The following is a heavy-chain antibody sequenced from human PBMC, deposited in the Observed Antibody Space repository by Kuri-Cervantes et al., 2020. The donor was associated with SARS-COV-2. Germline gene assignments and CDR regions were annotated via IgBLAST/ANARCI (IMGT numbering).Heavy chain of an antibody. D-gene: IGHD5-24*01. J-gene: IGHJ6*02. CDR3: AKDIMATIAHYYYGMDV. CDR1: GFTFDDYG. V-gene: IGHV3-20*04. CDR2: INWNGGST. Sequence: GGSLRLSCAASGFTFDDYGMSWVRQAPGKGLEWVSGINWNGGSTGYADSVKGRFTISRDNAKNSLYLQMNSLRTEDTALYYCAKDIMATIAHYYYGMDVWGQGTTVTVSS.